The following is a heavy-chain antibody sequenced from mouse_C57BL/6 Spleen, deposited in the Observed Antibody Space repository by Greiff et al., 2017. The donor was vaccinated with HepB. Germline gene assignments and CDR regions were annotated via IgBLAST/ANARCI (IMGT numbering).Heavy chain of an antibody. CDR2: INPGSGGT. D-gene: IGHD1-1*01. CDR1: GYAFTNYL. J-gene: IGHJ4*01. Sequence: QVQLQQSGAELVRPGTSVKVSCKASGYAFTNYLIEWVKQRPGQGLEWIGVINPGSGGTNYNEKFKGKATLTADKSSSTAYMQLSSLTSEDSAVYFCARGITTVVEAMDYWGQGTSVTVSS. V-gene: IGHV1-54*01. CDR3: ARGITTVVEAMDY.